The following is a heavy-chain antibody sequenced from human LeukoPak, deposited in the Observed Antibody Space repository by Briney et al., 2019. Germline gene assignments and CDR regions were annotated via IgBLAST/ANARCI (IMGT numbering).Heavy chain of an antibody. V-gene: IGHV3-33*06. J-gene: IGHJ2*01. Sequence: PGRSLRLSCAASEFISSSYGLHWVRQAPAKGLEWVAFIWYDGSKKYYADSVKGRFVISRDNSNNRLYLQMDSVRVEDTAMYYCAKDHCSGFPGCYYFDFWGRGTLVTVSS. CDR2: IWYDGSKK. D-gene: IGHD2-15*01. CDR1: EFISSSYG. CDR3: AKDHCSGFPGCYYFDF.